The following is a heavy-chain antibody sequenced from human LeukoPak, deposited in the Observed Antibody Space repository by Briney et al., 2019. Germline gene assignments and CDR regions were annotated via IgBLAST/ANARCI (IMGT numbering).Heavy chain of an antibody. J-gene: IGHJ5*02. Sequence: PSETLSLTCTVSGGSISSYYWSWIRQPPGKGLVWIGYIYYSGSTNYSLSLKSRVTISVDTSKNQFSLKLSSVTAADTAVYYCATICRTSCSWFDPWGQGTLVSVSS. CDR1: GGSISSYY. D-gene: IGHD2-2*01. V-gene: IGHV4-59*08. CDR3: ATICRTSCSWFDP. CDR2: IYYSGST.